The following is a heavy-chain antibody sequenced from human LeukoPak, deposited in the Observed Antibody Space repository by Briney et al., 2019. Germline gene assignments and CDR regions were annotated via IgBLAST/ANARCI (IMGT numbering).Heavy chain of an antibody. V-gene: IGHV3-9*01. D-gene: IGHD3-22*01. CDR3: ARASYYYDTTGLGAVDI. Sequence: GGSLRLSCAASGFIFNDYAMCWDRHAPGKGLEWVSGINWNSDNIDYADSVKGRFTISRDDAKNSLFLQMNSLRPEDTALYYCARASYYYDTTGLGAVDIWGQGTMVTVSS. CDR2: INWNSDNI. CDR1: GFIFNDYA. J-gene: IGHJ3*02.